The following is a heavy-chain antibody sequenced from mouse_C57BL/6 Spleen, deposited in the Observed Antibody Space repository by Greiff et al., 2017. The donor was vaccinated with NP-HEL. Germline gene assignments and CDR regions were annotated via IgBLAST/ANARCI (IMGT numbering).Heavy chain of an antibody. CDR2: IYPGSGST. Sequence: QVQLQQSGAELVKPGASVKMSCKASGYTFTSYWITWVKQRPGQGLEWIGDIYPGSGSTNYNEKFKSKATLTVDTSSSTAYMQLSSLTSEDSAVYYCARGVPYGSSPAWFAYWGQGTLVTVSA. D-gene: IGHD1-1*01. J-gene: IGHJ3*01. V-gene: IGHV1-55*01. CDR1: GYTFTSYW. CDR3: ARGVPYGSSPAWFAY.